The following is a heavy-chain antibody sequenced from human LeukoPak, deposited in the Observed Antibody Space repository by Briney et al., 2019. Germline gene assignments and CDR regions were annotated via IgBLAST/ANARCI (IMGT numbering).Heavy chain of an antibody. CDR1: GYSSTNYG. CDR2: IHIYRGNT. Sequence: ASVKVSCKASGYSSTNYGISWVRQAPGQGLEWMGWIHIYRGNTNYAQKLQGRVTMTTDTSTSTAYMELRSLRSDDTAVYYCARAAYCGGDCYPFYYYYYMDVWGKGTTVTISS. V-gene: IGHV1-18*01. D-gene: IGHD2-21*02. CDR3: ARAAYCGGDCYPFYYYYYMDV. J-gene: IGHJ6*03.